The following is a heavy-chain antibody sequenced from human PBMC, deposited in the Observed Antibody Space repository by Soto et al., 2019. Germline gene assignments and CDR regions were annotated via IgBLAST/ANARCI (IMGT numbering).Heavy chain of an antibody. J-gene: IGHJ5*02. CDR2: IYYSGGT. D-gene: IGHD2-2*01. V-gene: IGHV4-59*08. Sequence: PSETLSLTCTVSGGSISSYYWSWIRQPPGKGLEWIGYIYYSGGTNYNPSLKSRVTISVDPSKNQFSLKLSSVTAADTAVYYCARLLTSYCSSTSCYPIWFDPWGQGTLVTVSS. CDR1: GGSISSYY. CDR3: ARLLTSYCSSTSCYPIWFDP.